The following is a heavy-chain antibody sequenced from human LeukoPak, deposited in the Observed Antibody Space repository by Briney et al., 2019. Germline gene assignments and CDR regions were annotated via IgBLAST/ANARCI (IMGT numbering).Heavy chain of an antibody. CDR1: GFTFSHYW. D-gene: IGHD4-23*01. J-gene: IGHJ4*02. CDR2: VKQDDSSK. V-gene: IGHV3-7*01. CDR3: VRDYDGDLDY. Sequence: GGSLRLSCAASGFTFSHYWMAWVRQAPGKGPEWVANVKQDDSSKLYADSVKGRFTITRDNAKNSLYLQMNGLRVEDTALYYCVRDYDGDLDYWGQGTRVTVSS.